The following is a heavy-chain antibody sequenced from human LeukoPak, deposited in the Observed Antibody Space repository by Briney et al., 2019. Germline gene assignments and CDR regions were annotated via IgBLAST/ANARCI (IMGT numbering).Heavy chain of an antibody. CDR3: AKDMDDSGYSSSSDY. CDR1: GFTFDDYA. CDR2: ISWNSGSI. D-gene: IGHD6-6*01. J-gene: IGHJ4*02. V-gene: IGHV3-9*01. Sequence: GGSLRLSCAASGFTFDDYAMHWVRQAPGKGLEWVSGISWNSGSIGYADSVKGRFTISGDNAKNSLYLQMNSLRAEDTALYYCAKDMDDSGYSSSSDYWGQGTLVTVSS.